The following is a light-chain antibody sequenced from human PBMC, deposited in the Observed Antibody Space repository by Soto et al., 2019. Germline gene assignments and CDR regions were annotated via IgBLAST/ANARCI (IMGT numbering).Light chain of an antibody. CDR1: QMVSVN. CDR3: QQYNRWHPT. V-gene: IGKV3-15*01. Sequence: EIVLTHSPGTLSFSPGERATLSCRPSQMVSVNFLAWYQRQPGPVPRLLIYGASTRATDIPARFSGSGSGAEFTLTISSLQSEDFAVYYCQQYNRWHPTFGKGTQVDIK. J-gene: IGKJ1*01. CDR2: GAS.